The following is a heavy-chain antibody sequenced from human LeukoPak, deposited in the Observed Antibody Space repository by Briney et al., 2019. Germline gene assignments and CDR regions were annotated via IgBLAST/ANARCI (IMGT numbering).Heavy chain of an antibody. J-gene: IGHJ4*02. CDR1: GFTFRNYW. V-gene: IGHV3-7*04. CDR3: ARGDAFSGDH. CDR2: IHPEGNEK. Sequence: GGSLRHSCAASGFTFRNYWMSWVRQAPGRGLEWVANIHPEGNEKYHVESVKGRFTISRDNAKSSLFLQMTGLRAADTAVYYCARGDAFSGDHWGQGTLVTVSS.